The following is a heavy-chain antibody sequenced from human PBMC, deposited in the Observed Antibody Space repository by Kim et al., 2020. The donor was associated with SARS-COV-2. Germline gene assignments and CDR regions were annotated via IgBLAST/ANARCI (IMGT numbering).Heavy chain of an antibody. Sequence: AQKLQGRVTMTTDTSTSTAYMELRSLRSDDTAVYYCARHSVAGDSDAFDIWGQGTMVTVSS. J-gene: IGHJ3*02. CDR3: ARHSVAGDSDAFDI. D-gene: IGHD6-19*01. V-gene: IGHV1-18*01.